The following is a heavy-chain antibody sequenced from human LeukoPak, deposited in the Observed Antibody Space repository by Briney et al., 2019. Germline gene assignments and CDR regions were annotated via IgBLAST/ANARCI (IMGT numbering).Heavy chain of an antibody. V-gene: IGHV4-34*01. J-gene: IGHJ4*02. CDR2: INHSGST. CDR1: GGSFSGYY. Sequence: SETLSLTCAVYGGSFSGYYWSWIRQPPGKGLEWIGEINHSGSTNYNPSLKSRVTISVDTSKNQFSLKLSSVTAADTAVYYCARRHYGSGNIDSWGQGTLVTVSS. CDR3: ARRHYGSGNIDS. D-gene: IGHD3-10*01.